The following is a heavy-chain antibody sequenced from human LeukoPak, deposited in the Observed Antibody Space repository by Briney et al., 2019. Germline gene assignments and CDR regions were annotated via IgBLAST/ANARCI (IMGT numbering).Heavy chain of an antibody. D-gene: IGHD6-13*01. J-gene: IGHJ4*02. CDR2: IWYDGSNK. V-gene: IGHV3-33*01. CDR1: GFTFSSYA. CDR3: ARERVAASGLFDS. Sequence: GGSLRLSCAASGFTFSSYAMHWVRQAPGKGLEWVAVIWYDGSNKYYADSVKGRFTISRDNSKNTLFLQMNSLRAKDTAVYYCARERVAASGLFDSWGQGTLVTVSS.